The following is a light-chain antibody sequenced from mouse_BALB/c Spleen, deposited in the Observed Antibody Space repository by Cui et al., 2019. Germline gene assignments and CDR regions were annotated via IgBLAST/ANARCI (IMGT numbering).Light chain of an antibody. CDR1: SSVSSSY. J-gene: IGKJ5*01. V-gene: IGKV4-58*01. CDR3: QQWSGYPFT. Sequence: ENVLTQSPAIMAASLGQKVTMTCSASSSVSSSYLHWYQQKSGGSPKPLIERTCKLACGVPARFSGSGSGTSYSLTISSVEAEDDATYYCQQWSGYPFTFGAGTKLELK. CDR2: RTC.